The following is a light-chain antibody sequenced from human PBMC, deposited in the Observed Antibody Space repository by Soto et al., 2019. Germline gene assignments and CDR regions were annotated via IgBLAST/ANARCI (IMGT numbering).Light chain of an antibody. CDR1: NSDFGGYNY. J-gene: IGLJ1*01. Sequence: QSVLTQPASVSGSPGQSITISCTESNSDFGGYNYVSWYQQHPGKAPKLIIFDVSNRPSGVSNRFSGSKSGNTASLTISGLQAEDEADYYCSSFTTRSAPYVFGTGTKLTVL. CDR2: DVS. CDR3: SSFTTRSAPYV. V-gene: IGLV2-14*01.